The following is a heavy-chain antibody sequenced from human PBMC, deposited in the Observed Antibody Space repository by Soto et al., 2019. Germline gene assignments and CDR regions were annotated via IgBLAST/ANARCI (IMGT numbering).Heavy chain of an antibody. V-gene: IGHV1-2*04. D-gene: IGHD6-13*01. Sequence: ASVEVSCTASGYTFTGYDIDGVRQAPGQGLEWMGWINPNSGGTNYAQKFQGCVTMTRDTSISTAYMELSRLRSDDTAVYYCARGRQQLVNHDAFDIWGQGTMVTVSS. CDR3: ARGRQQLVNHDAFDI. CDR2: INPNSGGT. J-gene: IGHJ3*02. CDR1: GYTFTGYD.